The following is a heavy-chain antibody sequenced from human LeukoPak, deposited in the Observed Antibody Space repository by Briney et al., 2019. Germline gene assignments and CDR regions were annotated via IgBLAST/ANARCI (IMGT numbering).Heavy chain of an antibody. CDR3: ATSGIMWYNWNDNPFDY. Sequence: GRSLRLSCAASGFTFSSYGMHWVRQAPGKGLEWVAVISYDGSNKYYADSVKGRFTISRDNSKNTLYLQMNSLRAEDTAVYYCATSGIMWYNWNDNPFDYRGQGTLVTVSS. J-gene: IGHJ4*02. D-gene: IGHD1-1*01. V-gene: IGHV3-30*03. CDR1: GFTFSSYG. CDR2: ISYDGSNK.